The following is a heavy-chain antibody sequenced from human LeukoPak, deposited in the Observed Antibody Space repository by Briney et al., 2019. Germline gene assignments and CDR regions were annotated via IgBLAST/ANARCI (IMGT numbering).Heavy chain of an antibody. J-gene: IGHJ4*02. CDR3: ARDYKYAFDN. D-gene: IGHD5-24*01. V-gene: IGHV3-48*01. CDR1: GFPFSDYS. Sequence: PGGSLRLSRAASGFPFSDYSMNWVRQAPGKGLEWISYTGIDSGNTNYADSVKGRFTISGDKAKNSLYLQMNSLRVEDTAVYYCARDYKYAFDNWGQGTLVTVSS. CDR2: TGIDSGNT.